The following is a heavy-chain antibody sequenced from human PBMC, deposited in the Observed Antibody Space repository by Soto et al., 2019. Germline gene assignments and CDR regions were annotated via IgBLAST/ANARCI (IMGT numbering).Heavy chain of an antibody. D-gene: IGHD1-26*01. CDR2: IYHSGMT. CDR3: ATVRWELHDAFDI. CDR1: GGPSSPGGYT. Sequence: QVQLQESGPGLVKPSQTLSLTSLVSGGPSSPGGYTGGWIRKPPGGGLEGIGYIYHSGMTFSNPSLQSRVAISIDTSKNKFSLKLSSVTAADTAVYYCATVRWELHDAFDIWGQGTMVSVSS. V-gene: IGHV4-31*02. J-gene: IGHJ3*02.